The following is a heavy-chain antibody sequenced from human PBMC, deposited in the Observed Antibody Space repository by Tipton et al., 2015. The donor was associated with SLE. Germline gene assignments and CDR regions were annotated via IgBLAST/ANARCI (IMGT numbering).Heavy chain of an antibody. CDR2: IYYGGIT. J-gene: IGHJ6*03. CDR1: GGSISSANYY. Sequence: TLSLTCIVSGGSISSANYYWGWIRQPPGKGLEWIGNIYYGGITYYNPSLKSRVTISVDTSKNQFSLRLSSVAAADTAVYYCARVVNWGLGGRYMDAWGKGTTVTVSS. V-gene: IGHV4-39*07. D-gene: IGHD7-27*01. CDR3: ARVVNWGLGGRYMDA.